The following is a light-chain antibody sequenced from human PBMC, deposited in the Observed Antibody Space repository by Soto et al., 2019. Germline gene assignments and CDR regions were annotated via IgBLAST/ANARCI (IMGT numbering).Light chain of an antibody. V-gene: IGLV2-11*01. CDR2: GVS. CDR3: GSWDSSLSAYV. Sequence: QSALTQPRSVSGSPGQSVTISCTGTSSDVGGYNYVSWYQQHPGKAPKLMIYGVSKRPSGVPDRFSGSKSGNTASLTISGLQAEDEADYYCGSWDSSLSAYVFGTGTKV. J-gene: IGLJ1*01. CDR1: SSDVGGYNY.